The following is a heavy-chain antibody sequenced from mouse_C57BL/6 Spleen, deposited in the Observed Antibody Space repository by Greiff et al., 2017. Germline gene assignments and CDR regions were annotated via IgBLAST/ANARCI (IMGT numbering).Heavy chain of an antibody. Sequence: EVHLVESGGDLVKPGGSLKLSCAASGFTFSSYGMSWVRQTPDKRLEWVATISSGGSYTYYPDSVKGRFTISRDNAKNTLYLQMSSLKSEDTAMYYCARQDYGSRWFAYWGQGTLVTVSA. D-gene: IGHD1-1*01. CDR3: ARQDYGSRWFAY. J-gene: IGHJ3*01. CDR1: GFTFSSYG. CDR2: ISSGGSYT. V-gene: IGHV5-6*01.